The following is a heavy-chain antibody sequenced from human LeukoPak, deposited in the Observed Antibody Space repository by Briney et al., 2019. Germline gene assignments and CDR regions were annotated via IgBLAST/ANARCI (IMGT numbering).Heavy chain of an antibody. CDR1: GFTFSSYW. CDR3: ARDIGYDAFDI. Sequence: AGGSLRLSCAASGFTFSSYWMTWVRQAPGKGLEWVANINQGGSEKHYVDSVKGRFTISRDNAKNSLYLQMSSLRAEDTAVYYCARDIGYDAFDIWGQGTMVTVSS. D-gene: IGHD2-15*01. V-gene: IGHV3-7*01. CDR2: INQGGSEK. J-gene: IGHJ3*02.